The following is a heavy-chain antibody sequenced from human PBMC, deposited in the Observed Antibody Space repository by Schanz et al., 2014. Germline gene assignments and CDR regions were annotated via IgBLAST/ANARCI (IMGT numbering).Heavy chain of an antibody. CDR1: GFTFSYYS. V-gene: IGHV3-48*02. Sequence: EVQLVESGGGLVQPGGSLRLSCAASGFTFSYYSLNWVRQAPGKGLEWLSYTMKGRFTISRDEVKHSVYLQMNSLRDDDTAVYYCARDDAWAFDYWGHGTLVTVSS. D-gene: IGHD7-27*01. J-gene: IGHJ4*01. CDR3: ARDDAWAFDY.